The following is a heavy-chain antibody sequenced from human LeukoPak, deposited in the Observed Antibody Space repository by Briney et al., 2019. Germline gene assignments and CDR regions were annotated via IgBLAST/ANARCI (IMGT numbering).Heavy chain of an antibody. Sequence: GGSLILSRAASGFTFSSYAMSWVRQAPGKGLEWVSAISGSGGSTYYADSVKGRFTISRDNAKNSLYLQMNSLRAEDTAVYYCASDEWGAYNFDYWGQGTLVTVSS. D-gene: IGHD1-26*01. J-gene: IGHJ4*02. CDR1: GFTFSSYA. CDR2: ISGSGGST. CDR3: ASDEWGAYNFDY. V-gene: IGHV3-23*01.